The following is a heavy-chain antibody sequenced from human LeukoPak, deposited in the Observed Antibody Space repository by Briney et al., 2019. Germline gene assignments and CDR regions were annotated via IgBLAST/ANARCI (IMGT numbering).Heavy chain of an antibody. CDR1: GGTFSSYA. Sequence: ASVKVSCKASGGTFSSYAISWVRQAPGQGLEWMGGIIPIFGTANYAQKFQGRVTITADESTSTAYMELSSLRSEDTAVYYCAREEYYDFWSGYYNYYYYGMDVWGQGTTVTVSS. CDR3: AREEYYDFWSGYYNYYYYGMDV. J-gene: IGHJ6*02. D-gene: IGHD3-3*01. CDR2: IIPIFGTA. V-gene: IGHV1-69*13.